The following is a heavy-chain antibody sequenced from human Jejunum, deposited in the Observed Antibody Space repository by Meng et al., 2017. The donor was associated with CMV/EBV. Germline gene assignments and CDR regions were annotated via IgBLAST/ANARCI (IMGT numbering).Heavy chain of an antibody. CDR3: ARSPSSRYDFGYIQQ. Sequence: EMLLVESGGGLVKPGGSLRLSWAASEFSFRSYSMFWVRQAPGKGLEWVSAISSGSTSIYYGDSVKGRFTISRDDAKNSLFLQMNSLRTEDTAVYYCARSPSSRYDFGYIQQWGQGTLVTVSS. J-gene: IGHJ1*01. V-gene: IGHV3-21*01. CDR1: EFSFRSYS. D-gene: IGHD2/OR15-2a*01. CDR2: ISSGSTSI.